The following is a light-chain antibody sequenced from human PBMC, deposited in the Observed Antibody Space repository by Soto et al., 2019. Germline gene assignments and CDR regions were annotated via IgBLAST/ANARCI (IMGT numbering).Light chain of an antibody. J-gene: IGKJ2*01. CDR3: QQYGLPPHS. Sequence: EIVWTQSPGNLSLSPGERATLSCRASQSVYNNYLAWYQQKPGQTPRLLVNGASNRATGIPDRFSGGGSGTDVTLTISSLEPEDCAVYYCQQYGLPPHSFGQGTRVEIK. V-gene: IGKV3-20*01. CDR1: QSVYNNY. CDR2: GAS.